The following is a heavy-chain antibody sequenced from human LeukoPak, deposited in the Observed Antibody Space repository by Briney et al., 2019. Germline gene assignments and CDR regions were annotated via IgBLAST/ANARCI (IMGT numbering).Heavy chain of an antibody. V-gene: IGHV4-34*01. CDR2: INHSGST. CDR3: ARAGATGFDI. Sequence: SETLSLTCAVYGGSFSGYYWSWIRQPPGKGLEWIGEINHSGSTNYNPSLKSRVTISVDTSKNQFSLKLSPVTAADTAVYYCARAGATGFDIWGQGTMVTVSS. D-gene: IGHD7-27*01. CDR1: GGSFSGYY. J-gene: IGHJ3*02.